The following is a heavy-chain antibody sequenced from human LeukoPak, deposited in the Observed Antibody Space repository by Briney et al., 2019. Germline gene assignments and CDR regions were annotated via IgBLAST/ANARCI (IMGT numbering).Heavy chain of an antibody. V-gene: IGHV3-53*05. CDR3: ANGPTKDGFHYYFDF. J-gene: IGHJ4*02. D-gene: IGHD5-24*01. CDR2: IYSGGST. Sequence: GGSLRPTCAASGFTVSSNYMSWVRQAPGKGLEWVSVIYSGGSTYYADSVKGRFTISRDNSKNTLSLQMNSLRAEDTAIYYCANGPTKDGFHYYFDFWGQGTLVTVSS. CDR1: GFTVSSNY.